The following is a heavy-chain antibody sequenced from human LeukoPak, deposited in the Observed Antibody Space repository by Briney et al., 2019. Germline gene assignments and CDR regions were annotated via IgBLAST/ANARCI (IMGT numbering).Heavy chain of an antibody. CDR3: AREVSPPGGYYYYYMDV. Sequence: SETLSLTCTVSGGSISSSSYYWGWIRQPPGKGLEWIGSIYYSGSTYYNPSLKSRVTISVDTSKNQFSLKLSSVTAADTAVYYCAREVSPPGGYYYYYMDVWGKGTTVTLSS. CDR1: GGSISSSSYY. D-gene: IGHD2-8*01. J-gene: IGHJ6*03. CDR2: IYYSGST. V-gene: IGHV4-39*07.